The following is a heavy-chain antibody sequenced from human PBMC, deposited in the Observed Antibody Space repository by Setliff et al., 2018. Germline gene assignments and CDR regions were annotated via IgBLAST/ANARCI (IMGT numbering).Heavy chain of an antibody. Sequence: ASVKVSCKTSGYTFTNYDINWVRQATGQGLEWMGWMNPNSGNTGYAQNFQGRVSMTRNTSISTAYMEPNSLTSEDTAVYYCVTDPPNSGWSFDCWGQGTPVTVSS. D-gene: IGHD6-19*01. CDR1: GYTFTNYD. V-gene: IGHV1-8*02. CDR3: VTDPPNSGWSFDC. CDR2: MNPNSGNT. J-gene: IGHJ5*01.